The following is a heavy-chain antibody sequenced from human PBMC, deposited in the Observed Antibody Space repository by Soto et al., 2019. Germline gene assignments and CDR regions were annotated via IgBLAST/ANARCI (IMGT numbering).Heavy chain of an antibody. Sequence: QVQLVQSGAEVKKPGASVKVSCKASGYTFTSYAMHWVRQAPGQRLEWMGWINAGNGNTKYSQKFQGRVTITRDTSASTAYMELSSLRSEDTAVYYCARGGRLYWYFYLWGRGTLVTVSS. D-gene: IGHD1-26*01. CDR3: ARGGRLYWYFYL. CDR1: GYTFTSYA. CDR2: INAGNGNT. V-gene: IGHV1-3*01. J-gene: IGHJ2*01.